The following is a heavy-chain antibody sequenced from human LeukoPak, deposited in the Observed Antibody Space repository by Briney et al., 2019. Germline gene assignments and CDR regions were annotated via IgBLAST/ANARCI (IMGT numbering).Heavy chain of an antibody. Sequence: EASVKVSCKASGYTFTGYYMHWVRQAPGQGLEWMGWINPNSGGTNYAQKFQGRVTMTRDTSISTAYMELSRLRSDDTAVYYCAREEDSGSYPFDYWGQGTLVTVSS. J-gene: IGHJ4*02. CDR3: AREEDSGSYPFDY. CDR2: INPNSGGT. V-gene: IGHV1-2*02. D-gene: IGHD1-26*01. CDR1: GYTFTGYY.